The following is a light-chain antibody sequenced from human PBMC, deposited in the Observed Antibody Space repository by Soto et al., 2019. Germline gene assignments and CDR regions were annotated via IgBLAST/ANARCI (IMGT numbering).Light chain of an antibody. Sequence: IQMTQSPSTLSSSVGDRVTLTCRASHNIERWMAWYQQKRGRAPSLLIFDPTTLHSGVPSRCSGGGSGTEFTLTINGHQHDYFATYYCQQFAKSSTFGQGTTVEIK. CDR2: DPT. J-gene: IGKJ1*01. CDR3: QQFAKSST. V-gene: IGKV1-5*01. CDR1: HNIERW.